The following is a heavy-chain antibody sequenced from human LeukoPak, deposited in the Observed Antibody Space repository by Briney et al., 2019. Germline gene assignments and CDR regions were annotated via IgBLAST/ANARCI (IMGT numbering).Heavy chain of an antibody. V-gene: IGHV1-46*01. J-gene: IGHJ6*03. CDR1: GYTFTSYY. CDR2: INISGDKT. D-gene: IGHD3-10*01. Sequence: GASVKVSCKASGYTFTSYYLHWVRQAPGQGLEWMGLINISGDKTNYAQKFQGRVTLTRDMPTSTVYMELSSLRSEDTAVYYCARNYYGSGSYNYYYYMDVWGKGTTVTTSS. CDR3: ARNYYGSGSYNYYYYMDV.